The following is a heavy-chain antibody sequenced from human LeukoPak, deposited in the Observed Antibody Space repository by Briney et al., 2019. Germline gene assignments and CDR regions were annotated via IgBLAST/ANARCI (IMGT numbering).Heavy chain of an antibody. CDR1: ADSISRSY. Sequence: SETLSLTCTVAADSISRSYWSWILQPPRQGLEWVGYVSYSGSTNYTPSPKGRVTISIDTSKNQFSLKLNSVTAADTAVYYCAKLLTLSWPAFDPWGQGTLVTVSS. CDR2: VSYSGST. CDR3: AKLLTLSWPAFDP. V-gene: IGHV4-59*01. J-gene: IGHJ5*02. D-gene: IGHD2/OR15-2a*01.